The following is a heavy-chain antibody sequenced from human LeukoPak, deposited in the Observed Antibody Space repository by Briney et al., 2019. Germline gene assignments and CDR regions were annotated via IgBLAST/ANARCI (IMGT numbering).Heavy chain of an antibody. CDR1: GASMTSYH. D-gene: IGHD6-13*01. CDR2: IFYTGST. V-gene: IGHV4-59*08. J-gene: IGHJ4*02. Sequence: PEPLSLTCTVSGASMTSYHWFWLRQPPGKGLEWIGHIFYTGSTTYNPSLKSRLTISIDTSKNQFSLRLTSVTAADTAMYYCARYGTTWYAIDSWGQGTLVTGSS. CDR3: ARYGTTWYAIDS.